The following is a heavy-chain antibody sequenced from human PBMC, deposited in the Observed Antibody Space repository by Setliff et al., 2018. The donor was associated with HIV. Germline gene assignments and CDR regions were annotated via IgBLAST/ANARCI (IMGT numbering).Heavy chain of an antibody. CDR1: GFNFRSYG. CDR3: ASFYGDYGY. Sequence: PGGSLRLSCAASGFNFRSYGMNWVRQAPGKGLDWVAHIGSSNHGIHYTASVQGRFTVSRDNANNLLFLQMNNLRDEDTAVYYCASFYGDYGYWGHGTQVTVSS. D-gene: IGHD3-10*01. CDR2: IGSSNHGI. J-gene: IGHJ4*01. V-gene: IGHV3-48*02.